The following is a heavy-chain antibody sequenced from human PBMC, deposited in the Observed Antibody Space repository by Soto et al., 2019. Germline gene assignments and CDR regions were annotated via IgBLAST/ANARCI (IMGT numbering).Heavy chain of an antibody. CDR2: IYYGGST. D-gene: IGHD3-10*01. CDR3: ARVRREYENSGPVDY. V-gene: IGHV4-30-2*01. J-gene: IGHJ4*02. Sequence: PSETLSLTCAVSGGSISSGDYSWNWIRQPPGKGLEWIGYIYYGGSTYYNPSLQSRVTMSVDRSRNQFSLKLNSVTAADTAVYYCARVRREYENSGPVDYWGQGTLVTVSS. CDR1: GGSISSGDYS.